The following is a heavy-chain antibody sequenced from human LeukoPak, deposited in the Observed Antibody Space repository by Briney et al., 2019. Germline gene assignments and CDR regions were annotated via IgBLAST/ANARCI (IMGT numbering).Heavy chain of an antibody. Sequence: GGSPRLSCAASGFTFSSYSLNWLRQAPGKGLEWVSSISTSSSYIYYADSVKGRFTISRDNARNSLYLHMNSLRAEDTAVYYCARDLGGYSYGSHFDYWGQGTLVTVSS. CDR3: ARDLGGYSYGSHFDY. CDR2: ISTSSSYI. D-gene: IGHD5-18*01. CDR1: GFTFSSYS. V-gene: IGHV3-21*01. J-gene: IGHJ4*02.